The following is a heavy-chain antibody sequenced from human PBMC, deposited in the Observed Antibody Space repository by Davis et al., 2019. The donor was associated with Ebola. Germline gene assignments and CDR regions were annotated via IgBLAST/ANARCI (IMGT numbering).Heavy chain of an antibody. CDR2: INSDGSTT. CDR1: GFTFSSYW. J-gene: IGHJ4*02. D-gene: IGHD3-3*01. CDR3: ARKGGYYPFDY. Sequence: PGGSLRLSCAASGFTFSSYWMHWVRQAPGKGLVWVSRINSDGSTTRYADSVQGRFTISRDNAKNTLHLQMNSLRAEDTAVYYCARKGGYYPFDYWGQGTLVTVSS. V-gene: IGHV3-74*01.